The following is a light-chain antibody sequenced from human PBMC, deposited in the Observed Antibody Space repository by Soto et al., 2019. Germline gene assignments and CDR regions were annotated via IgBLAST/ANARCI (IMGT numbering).Light chain of an antibody. V-gene: IGLV1-40*01. CDR3: QSYDGSQKL. CDR1: SSNIGAGSD. J-gene: IGLJ2*01. Sequence: QSVLTQPPSVSGAPGQRVTISCTGSSSNIGAGSDVHWYQQFPGTAPKLLIYDNNNRPSGVPDRFSGSKSGTSASLAITGLQAEDEADYYCQSYDGSQKLFGGGTKLTVL. CDR2: DNN.